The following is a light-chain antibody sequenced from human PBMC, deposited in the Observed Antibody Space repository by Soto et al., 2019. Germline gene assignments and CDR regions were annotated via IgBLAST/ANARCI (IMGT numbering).Light chain of an antibody. CDR3: QQYNSYPRT. CDR2: DAS. Sequence: DIQMTQSPSTLSASVGDRVTITCRASQSISSWLAWYQQKPGKAPKLLIYDASSLESGVPSRFSGSGTGTEFTLTIRSLQPADFATYYCQQYNSYPRTFGQGTKVEIK. V-gene: IGKV1-5*01. CDR1: QSISSW. J-gene: IGKJ1*01.